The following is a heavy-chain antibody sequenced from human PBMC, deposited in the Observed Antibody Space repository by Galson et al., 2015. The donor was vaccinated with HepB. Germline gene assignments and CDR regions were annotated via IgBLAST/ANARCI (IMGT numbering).Heavy chain of an antibody. J-gene: IGHJ5*01. V-gene: IGHV3-23*01. D-gene: IGHD2-2*01. CDR2: ISGNGDST. CDR1: GFAFDTHA. CDR3: AKCYGLFDS. Sequence: SLRLSCAASGFAFDTHAMSWVRQAPGRGLEWISGISGNGDSTFYADSVKGRFTVSRDNSNNMLYLQMNSLRAEDAGLYFCAKCYGLFDSWGQGILVTVSS.